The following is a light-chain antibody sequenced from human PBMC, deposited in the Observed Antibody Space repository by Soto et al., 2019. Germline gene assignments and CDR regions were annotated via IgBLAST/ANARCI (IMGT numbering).Light chain of an antibody. V-gene: IGKV1-39*01. J-gene: IGKJ1*01. CDR3: QQSYSTPWT. CDR2: AAS. CDR1: QSISSY. Sequence: DIQMTQSPSSLSASVGDRVTITCRASQSISSYLNWYQQKPGQAPKLLIYAASILQSGVPSRFSGSGSGTDFTLTISSLQPEDFATYYCQQSYSTPWTFGQGTKVEFK.